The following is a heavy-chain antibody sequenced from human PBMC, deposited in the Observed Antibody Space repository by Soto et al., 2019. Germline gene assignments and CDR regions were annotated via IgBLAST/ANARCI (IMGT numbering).Heavy chain of an antibody. V-gene: IGHV3-30*18. Sequence: QVQLVASGGGVVQPGRSLRLSCAASGFTFSNYGMHWVRQAPGKGLEWVATISAGGNDKYYADSVEGRFTISRDNSKTTLFLQMDSRRGEDTTVYYCVKGSAVARQVLEYWGQGTLVSVSS. J-gene: IGHJ4*02. CDR2: ISAGGNDK. CDR3: VKGSAVARQVLEY. D-gene: IGHD6-19*01. CDR1: GFTFSNYG.